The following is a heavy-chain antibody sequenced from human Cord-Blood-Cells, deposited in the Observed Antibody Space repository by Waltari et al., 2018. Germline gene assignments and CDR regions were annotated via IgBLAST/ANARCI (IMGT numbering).Heavy chain of an antibody. CDR2: IRSSSSYI. CDR3: ARDSSGWFDY. J-gene: IGHJ4*02. Sequence: EVQLVESGGGLVKPGGSLRLSCAASGFTFSSYSMNWVRQAPGKGLEWVSSIRSSSSYIYYADSVKGRFTISRDNAKNSLYLQMNSLRAEDTAVYYCARDSSGWFDYWGQGTLVTVSS. D-gene: IGHD6-19*01. V-gene: IGHV3-21*01. CDR1: GFTFSSYS.